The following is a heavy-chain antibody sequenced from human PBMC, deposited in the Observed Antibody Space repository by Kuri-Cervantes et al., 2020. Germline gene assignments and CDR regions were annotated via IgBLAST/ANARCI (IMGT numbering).Heavy chain of an antibody. Sequence: GESLKISCASAGFTFSSDIMHWVRQAPGKGLEWVSYISSSSNTIYYPDSMKGRLTISRDNAKNSLYLQMNSLRAEDTAVYYCARGKQSGDTSGLGWFDPWGKGTLVTVSS. D-gene: IGHD5-18*01. CDR1: GFTFSSDI. CDR3: ARGKQSGDTSGLGWFDP. J-gene: IGHJ5*02. CDR2: ISSSSNTI. V-gene: IGHV3-48*01.